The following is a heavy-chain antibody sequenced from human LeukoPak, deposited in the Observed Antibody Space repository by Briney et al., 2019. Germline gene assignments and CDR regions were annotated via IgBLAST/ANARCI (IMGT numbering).Heavy chain of an antibody. CDR2: ISSDGSRP. CDR1: GFTFSSHW. J-gene: IGHJ4*02. Sequence: GGSLRLSCAASGFTFSSHWMHWVRQAPGKGLVWVSGISSDGSRPRYADSVNGRFTISRDNAKNTLYLQMNSLRAEDTAVYFCVRDGQGSTPLGYWGQGTLVTVSS. V-gene: IGHV3-74*01. D-gene: IGHD1-26*01. CDR3: VRDGQGSTPLGY.